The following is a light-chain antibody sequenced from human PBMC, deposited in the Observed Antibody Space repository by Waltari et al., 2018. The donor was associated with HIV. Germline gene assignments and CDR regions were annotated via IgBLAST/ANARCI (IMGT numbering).Light chain of an antibody. CDR3: QSADSGGTWDVV. V-gene: IGLV3-25*03. CDR1: AFAKQY. CDR2: KDN. Sequence: SYELTQLPSVSVSPGQTARITCSGDAFAKQYAYWYQQKPGQAPVLMISKDNERPSGTPERFSGSSSGTTVTLTISGVQAEDEADYYCQSADSGGTWDVVFGGGTKLTVL. J-gene: IGLJ2*01.